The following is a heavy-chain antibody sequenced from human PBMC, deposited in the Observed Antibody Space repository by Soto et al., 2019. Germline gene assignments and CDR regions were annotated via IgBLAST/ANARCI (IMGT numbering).Heavy chain of an antibody. Sequence: GGSLRLSCAASGFTFSSYGMHWVRQAPGKGLEWVAVIWYDGSNKYYADSVKGRFTISRDNSKNTLYLQMNSLRAEDTAVYYCARDSIAVAGINDYWGQGTLVTVSS. V-gene: IGHV3-33*01. CDR1: GFTFSSYG. CDR3: ARDSIAVAGINDY. CDR2: IWYDGSNK. D-gene: IGHD6-19*01. J-gene: IGHJ4*02.